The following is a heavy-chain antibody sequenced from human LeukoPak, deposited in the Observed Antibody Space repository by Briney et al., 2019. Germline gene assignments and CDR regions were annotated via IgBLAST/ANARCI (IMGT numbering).Heavy chain of an antibody. CDR3: ARDLGYDFWCGYYPEY. Sequence: GGALGLFCAASGVSVSSYCRSWVRHAPGKGLELVSNIMTDGSEEYYVDSVKGRFTLSRDNAKNSLSLQMNSLRAEDTAVYYCARDLGYDFWCGYYPEYWGQRTLVTVSS. D-gene: IGHD3-3*01. CDR2: IMTDGSEE. V-gene: IGHV3-7*01. CDR1: GVSVSSYC. J-gene: IGHJ4*02.